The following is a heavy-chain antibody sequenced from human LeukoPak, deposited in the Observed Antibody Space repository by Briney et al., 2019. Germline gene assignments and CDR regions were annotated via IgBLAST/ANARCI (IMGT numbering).Heavy chain of an antibody. J-gene: IGHJ4*02. CDR3: AKPRSRGVIITGFDY. CDR1: GFTFSRYG. V-gene: IGHV3-30*18. D-gene: IGHD3-10*01. CDR2: ISYDGSNK. Sequence: GGSLRLSCAASGFTFSRYGMHWVRQAPGKGLEWVAVISYDGSNKYYADSVKGRFTISRDNSKNTLYLQMNSLRAEDTAVYYCAKPRSRGVIITGFDYWGQGTLVTVSS.